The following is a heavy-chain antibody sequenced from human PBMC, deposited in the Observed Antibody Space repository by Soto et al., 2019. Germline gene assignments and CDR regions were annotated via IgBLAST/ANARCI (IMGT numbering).Heavy chain of an antibody. CDR2: ISAYNGNT. Sequence: ASVKVSCKXSGYTFTSYSISWVRQAPGQGLEWMGWISAYNGNTNYAQKLQGRVTMTTDTSTSTAYMELRSLRSDDTAVYYCASALGLDDAFDIWGQGTMVTVSS. D-gene: IGHD4-17*01. J-gene: IGHJ3*02. V-gene: IGHV1-18*01. CDR3: ASALGLDDAFDI. CDR1: GYTFTSYS.